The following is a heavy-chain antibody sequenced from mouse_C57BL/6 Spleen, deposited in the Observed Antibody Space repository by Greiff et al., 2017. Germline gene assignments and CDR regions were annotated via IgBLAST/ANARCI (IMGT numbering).Heavy chain of an antibody. J-gene: IGHJ4*01. CDR3: AISYSSSPYAMDY. CDR1: GYTFTSYW. V-gene: IGHV1-64*01. Sequence: VQLQQPGAELVKPGASVKLSCKASGYTFTSYWMHWVKQRPGQGLEWIGMIHPNSGSTNYNEKLKSKATLTVDKSSSTAYMQLSSLTSEDSAVYYCAISYSSSPYAMDYWGQGTSVTVSS. CDR2: IHPNSGST. D-gene: IGHD1-1*01.